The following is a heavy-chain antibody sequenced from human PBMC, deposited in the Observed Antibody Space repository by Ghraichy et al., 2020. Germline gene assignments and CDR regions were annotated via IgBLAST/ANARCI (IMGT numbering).Heavy chain of an antibody. CDR2: FNPEDGET. J-gene: IGHJ3*02. D-gene: IGHD3-22*01. CDR3: ATASGYASDAFDI. V-gene: IGHV1-24*01. CDR1: GYTLTDFS. Sequence: ASVKVSCKVSGYTLTDFSMHWVRQAPGKGLEWMGGFNPEDGETIYAQKFQGRVTMTEDTSTDTAYMELSSLSSEDTAVYYCATASGYASDAFDIWGQGTMVTVSS.